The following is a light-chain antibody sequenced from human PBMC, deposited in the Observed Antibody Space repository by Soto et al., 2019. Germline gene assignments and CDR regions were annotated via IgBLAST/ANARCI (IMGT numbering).Light chain of an antibody. CDR2: EVS. V-gene: IGLV2-8*01. J-gene: IGLJ1*01. CDR1: RSDVGGYNY. Sequence: QSALTQPPSASGSPGQSVTISCTGTRSDVGGYNYVSWYQQHPGKAPKLMIYEVSKRPSGVPDRFSGSKSGNTASLTVSGLQPEGEAEYYCSSLAGSLYVFGTGTKLTVL. CDR3: SSLAGSLYV.